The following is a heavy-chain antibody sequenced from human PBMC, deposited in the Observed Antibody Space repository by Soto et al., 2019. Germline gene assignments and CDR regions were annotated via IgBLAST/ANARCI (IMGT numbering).Heavy chain of an antibody. CDR1: GFTFSSYA. V-gene: IGHV3-23*01. CDR2: ISGSGGST. Sequence: GGSLRLSCAASGFTFSSYAMSWVRQAPGKGLEWVSAISGSGGSTYYADSVKGRFTISRDNSKNTLYLQMNSLRAEDTAVYYCAKLQPRGYDYDSSGYYFDYWGQGTLVTVSS. CDR3: AKLQPRGYDYDSSGYYFDY. D-gene: IGHD3-22*01. J-gene: IGHJ4*02.